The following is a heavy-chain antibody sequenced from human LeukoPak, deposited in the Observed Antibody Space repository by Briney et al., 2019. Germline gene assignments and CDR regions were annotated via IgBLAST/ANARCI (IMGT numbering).Heavy chain of an antibody. CDR3: ARDKEASAYYYDSSGSLSYGMDV. D-gene: IGHD3-22*01. J-gene: IGHJ6*02. V-gene: IGHV4-31*02. CDR2: IYYSGST. Sequence: LRLSCAASGFTFSSYAMSWIRQHPGKGLEWIGYIYYSGSTYYNPSLKSRVTISEDTSKNQFSLKLSSVTAADTAVYYCARDKEASAYYYDSSGSLSYGMDVWGQGTTVTVSS. CDR1: GFTFSSYA.